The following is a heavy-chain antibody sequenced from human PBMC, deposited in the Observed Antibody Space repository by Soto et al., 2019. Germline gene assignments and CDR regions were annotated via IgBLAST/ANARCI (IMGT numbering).Heavy chain of an antibody. CDR1: GYTFFTYD. V-gene: IGHV1-18*01. CDR3: ARHHGPTTSENWFDP. CDR2: ISPYSGDT. J-gene: IGHJ5*02. D-gene: IGHD5-12*01. Sequence: QVHLVQSGVEVKTPGASVKVSCQASGYTFFTYDISWVRQAPGQGLEWMGWISPYSGDTKYAQKFQGRVTMPTDTSTTTAYLELRSLSSDDTAVYYCARHHGPTTSENWFDPWGQGTLVTVSS.